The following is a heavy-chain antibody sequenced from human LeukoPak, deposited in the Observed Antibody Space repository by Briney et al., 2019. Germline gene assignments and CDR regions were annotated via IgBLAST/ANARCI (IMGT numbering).Heavy chain of an antibody. D-gene: IGHD5-18*01. Sequence: GESLKISCQASGYPFTTHWIGWVRQLPGKGLEWMGIIYPGDSDTRYSPSFQGQVTISADKSISTAYLQWSSLKASDTAMYFCARAGYSYGKYFEYWGQGTLVTASS. J-gene: IGHJ4*02. CDR2: IYPGDSDT. CDR1: GYPFTTHW. CDR3: ARAGYSYGKYFEY. V-gene: IGHV5-51*01.